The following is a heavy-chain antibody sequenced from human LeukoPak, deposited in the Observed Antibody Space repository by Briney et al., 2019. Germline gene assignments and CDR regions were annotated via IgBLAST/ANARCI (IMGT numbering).Heavy chain of an antibody. D-gene: IGHD6-13*01. CDR1: GFTFSTYW. Sequence: GGSLRLSCAASGFTFSTYWMSWVRQAPGKGLEWVANIKQDGSEKYYVDSVKGRFTISRDNAKNSLSLQMNSLRAEDTAVYYCARVAAAAIDAFDIWGQGTMVTVSS. V-gene: IGHV3-7*01. CDR3: ARVAAAAIDAFDI. J-gene: IGHJ3*02. CDR2: IKQDGSEK.